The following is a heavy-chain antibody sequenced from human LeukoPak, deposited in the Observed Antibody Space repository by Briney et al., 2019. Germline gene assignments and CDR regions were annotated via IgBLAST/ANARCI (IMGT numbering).Heavy chain of an antibody. J-gene: IGHJ5*02. Sequence: GGSLRLSCAASGFTFSDYYMTWIRQAPGKGLEWVSYITSSYTIYYADSVKGRFTISRDNAKNSLYLQMNSLGAEGTAIYYCARDTAGGTFRFDPWGQGTLVTVSS. V-gene: IGHV3-11*01. CDR3: ARDTAGGTFRFDP. D-gene: IGHD2-8*02. CDR1: GFTFSDYY. CDR2: ITSSYTI.